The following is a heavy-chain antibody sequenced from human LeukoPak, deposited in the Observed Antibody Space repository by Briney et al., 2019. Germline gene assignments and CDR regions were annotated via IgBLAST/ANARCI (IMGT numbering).Heavy chain of an antibody. Sequence: SETLSLTCAVSGGSISSGGYSWSWVRQPPGKGLEWIGYIYHSGSTYYNPSLKSRVTISVDRSKNQFSLKLSSVTAADTAVYYCAREESVAGPGAFDIWGQGTMVTVSS. J-gene: IGHJ3*02. D-gene: IGHD6-19*01. CDR1: GGSISSGGYS. CDR3: AREESVAGPGAFDI. CDR2: IYHSGST. V-gene: IGHV4-30-2*01.